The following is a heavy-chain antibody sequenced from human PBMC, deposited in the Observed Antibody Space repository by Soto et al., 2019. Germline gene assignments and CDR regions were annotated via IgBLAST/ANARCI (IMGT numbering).Heavy chain of an antibody. J-gene: IGHJ6*02. D-gene: IGHD4-17*01. Sequence: QVRLVESGGGVVQPGRSLRLSCAASGFPFTSYAFHWVRQAPGKGLEWFSLISFDGTDKYFAESVKGRFTISRDTSRNTVYLQMNSLRAEDTAVYYCARDLPIFDYGVLHYYYGMDVWGQGTTVTVSS. V-gene: IGHV3-30-3*01. CDR1: GFPFTSYA. CDR2: ISFDGTDK. CDR3: ARDLPIFDYGVLHYYYGMDV.